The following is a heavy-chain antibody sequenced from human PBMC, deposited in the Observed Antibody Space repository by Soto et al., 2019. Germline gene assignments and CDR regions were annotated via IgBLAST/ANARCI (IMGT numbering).Heavy chain of an antibody. J-gene: IGHJ5*02. CDR3: ATYIGEGRVGWFDP. CDR2: INHSGST. Sequence: SETLSLTCVVSGDSMTRGSYYWSWIRQPPGKGLEWIGEINHSGSTNYNPSLKSRVTISVDTSKNQFSLKLSSVTAADTAVYYCATYIGEGRVGWFDPWGQGTLVTVSS. CDR1: GDSMTRGSYY. V-gene: IGHV4-34*01. D-gene: IGHD5-12*01.